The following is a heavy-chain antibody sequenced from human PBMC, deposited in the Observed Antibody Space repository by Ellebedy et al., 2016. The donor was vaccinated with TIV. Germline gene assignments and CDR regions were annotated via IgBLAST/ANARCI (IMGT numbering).Heavy chain of an antibody. J-gene: IGHJ6*02. D-gene: IGHD6-13*01. CDR2: ISAYNGNT. V-gene: IGHV1-18*04. CDR3: ARELVAAAAGQIPYYYYYGMDV. Sequence: ASVKVSCXASGGTFTSYGISWVRQAPGQGLEWMGWISAYNGNTNYAQKVQGRVTMTTDTSTSTAYMELRSLRSDDTAVYYCARELVAAAAGQIPYYYYYGMDVWGQGTTVTVSS. CDR1: GGTFTSYG.